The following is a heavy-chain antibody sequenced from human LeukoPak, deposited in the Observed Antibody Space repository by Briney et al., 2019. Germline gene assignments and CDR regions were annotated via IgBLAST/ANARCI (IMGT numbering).Heavy chain of an antibody. CDR2: ISSSGSTI. CDR1: GFTFSDYY. V-gene: IGHV3-11*01. D-gene: IGHD5-12*01. Sequence: GGSLRLSCAASGFTFSDYYMSWIRQAPGKGLEWVSYISSSGSTIYYADSVKGRFTISGDNAKNSLYLQMNSLRAEDTAVYYCARDAIVATSEVPTYYYGMDVWGQGTTVTVSS. CDR3: ARDAIVATSEVPTYYYGMDV. J-gene: IGHJ6*02.